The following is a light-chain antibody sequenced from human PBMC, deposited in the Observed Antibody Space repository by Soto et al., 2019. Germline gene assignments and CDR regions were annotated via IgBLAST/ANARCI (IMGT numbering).Light chain of an antibody. CDR3: QQYYDFVT. Sequence: DIQMTQSPSTLSASVGDRVTITCRASQSISSWLAWYQQKPGKAPKVLIYDASTLQSGVPSRFSGSAYGTEFTLTISSLQPDDFATYYCQQYYDFVTFGQGTKV. CDR1: QSISSW. CDR2: DAS. J-gene: IGKJ1*01. V-gene: IGKV1-5*01.